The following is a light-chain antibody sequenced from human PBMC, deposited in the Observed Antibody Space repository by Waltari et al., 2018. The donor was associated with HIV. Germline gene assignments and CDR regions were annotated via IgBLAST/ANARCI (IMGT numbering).Light chain of an antibody. CDR2: DAS. CDR3: QQRSRWPPAYT. V-gene: IGKV3-11*01. Sequence: EIVLTQSPATLSLSPGERATLSCRASQSVSIYLAWYQQKPGQPPRLLIYDASNRATAIPARFSGSGSGTDFTLTISSPEPEDFAVYYCQQRSRWPPAYTFGQGTKLEIK. CDR1: QSVSIY. J-gene: IGKJ2*01.